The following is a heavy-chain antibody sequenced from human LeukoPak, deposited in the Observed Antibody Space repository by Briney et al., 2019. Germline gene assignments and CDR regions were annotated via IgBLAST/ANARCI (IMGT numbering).Heavy chain of an antibody. Sequence: GASVKVSCKASGYTFTCYDINWVRQATGQGLEWMGWMNPNSGNTGYAQKFQGRVTITRNTSISTAYTELSSLRSEDTAVYYCARGVAYDSSGVGDYWGQGTPVTVSS. D-gene: IGHD3-22*01. V-gene: IGHV1-8*03. CDR1: GYTFTCYD. CDR2: MNPNSGNT. J-gene: IGHJ4*02. CDR3: ARGVAYDSSGVGDY.